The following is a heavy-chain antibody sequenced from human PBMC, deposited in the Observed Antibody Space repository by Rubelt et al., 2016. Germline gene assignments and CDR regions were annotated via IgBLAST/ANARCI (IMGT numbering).Heavy chain of an antibody. CDR3: TRDVDYWIDY. CDR1: GFLVSEYV. V-gene: IGHV3-74*02. J-gene: IGHJ4*02. D-gene: IGHD3/OR15-3a*01. CDR2: LNHDGTDI. Sequence: EVQLVESGGGLVQPGGSLRLSCAASGFLVSEYVMHWVRHAPGKGLMWVSRLNHDGTDISYTESVKGRFTISRDNARKTVFLQMNSLGAEDTAVYFCTRDVDYWIDYWGLGTLVTVSS.